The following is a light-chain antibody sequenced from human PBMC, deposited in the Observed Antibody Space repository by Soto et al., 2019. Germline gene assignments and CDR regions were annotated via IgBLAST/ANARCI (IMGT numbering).Light chain of an antibody. J-gene: IGLJ2*01. CDR1: SSNIGGNY. CDR2: KNN. V-gene: IGLV1-47*01. Sequence: QSVLTQPPSTSATPGQRVTISCSGSSSNIGGNYVYWYQQFPGTAPKLLIYKNNQRPSGVPDRFSGSKSGTSASLAVSGRRSADEADYYCGAWDDSLRGVVFGGGTKLTVL. CDR3: GAWDDSLRGVV.